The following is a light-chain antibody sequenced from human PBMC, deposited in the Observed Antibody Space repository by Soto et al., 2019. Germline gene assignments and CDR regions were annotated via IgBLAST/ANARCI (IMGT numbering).Light chain of an antibody. J-gene: IGLJ3*02. Sequence: QSVLTQSPSASASLGASVKLTCTLSSGHSSYAIAWHQQQPEKGPRYLMKLNSDGSHSKGDGIPDRFSGSSSGAERYLTISSLQSEDEADYYCQTWGTGPWVFGGGPKVTV. CDR3: QTWGTGPWV. CDR2: LNSDGSH. CDR1: SGHSSYA. V-gene: IGLV4-69*01.